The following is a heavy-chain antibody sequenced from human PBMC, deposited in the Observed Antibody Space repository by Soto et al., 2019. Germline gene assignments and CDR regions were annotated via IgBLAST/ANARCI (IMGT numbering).Heavy chain of an antibody. J-gene: IGHJ4*02. CDR1: GFSFNIYA. CDR3: AKASTYEYVWGSFRYYFDH. D-gene: IGHD3-16*02. V-gene: IGHV3-23*01. Sequence: GGSLRLSCAASGFSFNIYAMSWVRQAPGKGLEWVSGTSGSGDRTHYVDSVKGRFTISRDNVKNTLYLQMNSLRAEDTADYYYAKASTYEYVWGSFRYYFDHWGQGALVTVSS. CDR2: TSGSGDRT.